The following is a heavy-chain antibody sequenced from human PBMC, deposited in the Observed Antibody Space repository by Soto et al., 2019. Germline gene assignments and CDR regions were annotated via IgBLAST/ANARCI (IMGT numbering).Heavy chain of an antibody. Sequence: SETLSLTCTVSGSSISSYYWSWIRQPAGKGLEWIGRIYTSGSTNYNPSLKSRVTMSVDTSKNQFSLKLSSVTAADTAVYYCARDIVVVPAANYYYYGMDVWGQGTTVTVSS. CDR3: ARDIVVVPAANYYYYGMDV. J-gene: IGHJ6*02. CDR2: IYTSGST. D-gene: IGHD2-2*01. CDR1: GSSISSYY. V-gene: IGHV4-4*07.